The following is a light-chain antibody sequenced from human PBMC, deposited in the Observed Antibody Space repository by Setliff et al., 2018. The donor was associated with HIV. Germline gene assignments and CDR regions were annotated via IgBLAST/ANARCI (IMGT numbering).Light chain of an antibody. CDR2: EVT. V-gene: IGLV2-14*01. Sequence: QSALTQPASVSGSPGQSITVSCTGTSSDVGAYNYVSWYQQHPGKAPKLIIYEVTNRPSGVSNRFSGSKSGNTASLTISGLQAEDEADYYCCSNTGSNTYVFGTGTKVTVL. CDR3: CSNTGSNTYV. J-gene: IGLJ1*01. CDR1: SSDVGAYNY.